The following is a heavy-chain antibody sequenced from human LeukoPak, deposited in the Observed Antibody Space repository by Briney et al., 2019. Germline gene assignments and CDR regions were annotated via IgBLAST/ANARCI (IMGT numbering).Heavy chain of an antibody. V-gene: IGHV3-21*01. D-gene: IGHD6-19*01. J-gene: IGHJ4*02. CDR1: GFTFSSYS. Sequence: GGSLRLFCAASGFTFSSYSMNWLRQAPGKGLEWVSYISSSSSYIYYADSVKGRFTISRDNAKNSLYLQMNSLRAEDTAVYYCARDYWPWLVPSVTLDYWGQGTLVTVSS. CDR3: ARDYWPWLVPSVTLDY. CDR2: ISSSSSYI.